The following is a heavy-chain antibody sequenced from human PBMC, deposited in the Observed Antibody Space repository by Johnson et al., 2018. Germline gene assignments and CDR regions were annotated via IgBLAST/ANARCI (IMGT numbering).Heavy chain of an antibody. J-gene: IGHJ4*02. Sequence: SGFTFSRHGMHWIRQAPGKGLEWVAVIWYDGSKEYYVDSVQGRFTISRDNSKNTLYLQMNSLRAEDTGVYYCARDKGVGKYFDYWGRGTLVTVSS. CDR3: ARDKGVGKYFDY. CDR1: GFTFSRHG. CDR2: IWYDGSKE. V-gene: IGHV3-33*01. D-gene: IGHD3-3*01.